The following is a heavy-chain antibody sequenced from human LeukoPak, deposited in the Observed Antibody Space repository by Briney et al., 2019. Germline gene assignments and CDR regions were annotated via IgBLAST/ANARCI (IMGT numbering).Heavy chain of an antibody. J-gene: IGHJ3*02. D-gene: IGHD3-3*01. CDR2: IYPGDSDT. V-gene: IGHV5-51*01. CDR3: ARPGSLFGETQFYDVFNI. Sequence: GESLKISCKGSGYCFTSYWIGWVRQMPGKGLEWMGIIYPGDSDTIYCPSFEGQVTISAEKSISTAYLQWSSLKASDTAMSYYARPGSLFGETQFYDVFNIWGQGTRVTVSS. CDR1: GYCFTSYW.